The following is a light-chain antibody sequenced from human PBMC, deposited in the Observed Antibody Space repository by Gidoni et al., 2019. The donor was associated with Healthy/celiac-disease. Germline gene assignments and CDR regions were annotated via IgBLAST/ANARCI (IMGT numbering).Light chain of an antibody. J-gene: IGKJ4*01. V-gene: IGKV4-1*01. Sequence: DIVMTQSPDSLAVLLGERATINCKSSQSVLYSSNNKNYLAWYQQKPGQPPKLLIYWASTRESGVPDRFSGSGSGTDFTLTISSLQAEDVAVYYCQQYYSTPPLTFGGGTKVEIK. CDR3: QQYYSTPPLT. CDR1: QSVLYSSNNKNY. CDR2: WAS.